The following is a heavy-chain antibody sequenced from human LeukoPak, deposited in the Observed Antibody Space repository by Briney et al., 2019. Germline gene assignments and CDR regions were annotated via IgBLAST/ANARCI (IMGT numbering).Heavy chain of an antibody. Sequence: SETLSLTCAVYGGSFSGYYWSWIRQSPGKGLEWIGEINHSGSTNYNPSLKSRVTISVDTSKNQFSLKLSSVTAADTAVYYCARRIAVAGATAFDIWGQGTMVTVSS. J-gene: IGHJ3*02. D-gene: IGHD6-19*01. CDR3: ARRIAVAGATAFDI. CDR2: INHSGST. V-gene: IGHV4-34*01. CDR1: GGSFSGYY.